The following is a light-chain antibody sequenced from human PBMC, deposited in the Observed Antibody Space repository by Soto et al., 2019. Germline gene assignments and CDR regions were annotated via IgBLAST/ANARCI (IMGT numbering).Light chain of an antibody. CDR1: QAIRVD. V-gene: IGKV1-6*01. Sequence: AIQMTQSPPSLSASVGDRVIITCRASQAIRVDVDWLQQRPGNPPHLLIYDASTLHTGVPSTFTGSGSGPDFTLTINDLQPEDVATYLCMQDYDFPYTFGQGTKLEI. J-gene: IGKJ2*01. CDR2: DAS. CDR3: MQDYDFPYT.